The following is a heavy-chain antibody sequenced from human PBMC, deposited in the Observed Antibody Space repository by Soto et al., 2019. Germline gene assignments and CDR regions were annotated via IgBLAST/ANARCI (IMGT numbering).Heavy chain of an antibody. CDR1: GFTFSSYA. J-gene: IGHJ4*02. V-gene: IGHV3-23*01. Sequence: GGSLRLSCAASGFTFSSYAMSWVRQAPGKGLEWVSAISGSGGSTYYADSVKGRFTISRDNSKNTLYLQMNSLRAEDTAVYYCAKGRGITMVRGVDYWGQGTLVTVSS. CDR3: AKGRGITMVRGVDY. CDR2: ISGSGGST. D-gene: IGHD3-10*01.